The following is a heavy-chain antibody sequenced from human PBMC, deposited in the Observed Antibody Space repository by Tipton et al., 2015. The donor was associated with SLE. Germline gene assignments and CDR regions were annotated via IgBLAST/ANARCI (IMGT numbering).Heavy chain of an antibody. CDR1: GFTFSSYA. CDR2: ISGSGGST. Sequence: SLRLSYAASGFTFSSYAMSWVRQAPGKGLEWVSAISGSGGSTYYADSVKGRFTISRDNSKNTLYLQMNSLRAEDTAVYYCARDRPVAGTYDAFDIWGQGTMVTVSS. CDR3: ARDRPVAGTYDAFDI. J-gene: IGHJ3*02. D-gene: IGHD6-19*01. V-gene: IGHV3-23*01.